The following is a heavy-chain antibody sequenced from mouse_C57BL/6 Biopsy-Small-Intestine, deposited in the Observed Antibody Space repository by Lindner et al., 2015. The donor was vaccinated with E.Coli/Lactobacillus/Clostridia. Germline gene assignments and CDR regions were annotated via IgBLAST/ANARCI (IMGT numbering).Heavy chain of an antibody. Sequence: VQLQESGAGLAKPGASVKMSCKSSGCTFTSYWMHWVKQRPGQGLEWIGYINPSSDYTEYNQKFKDKATLTADKSSSTAYMQLSSLTSEDSAVYYCARRGGTTGWFAFWGQGTLVTVSA. V-gene: IGHV1-7*01. CDR2: INPSSDYT. CDR1: GCTFTSYW. D-gene: IGHD2-14*01. CDR3: ARRGGTTGWFAF. J-gene: IGHJ3*01.